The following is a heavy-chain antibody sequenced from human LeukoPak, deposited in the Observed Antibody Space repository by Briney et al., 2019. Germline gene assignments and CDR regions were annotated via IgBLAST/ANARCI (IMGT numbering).Heavy chain of an antibody. D-gene: IGHD2-8*01. Sequence: GGSLRLSCAASGFTFSSYWMSWVRQAPGKGLEWVANIKQDGSEKYYVDSVKGRFTIFRDNAKNLLYLQMNSLRAEDTAVYYCARDFGRKFCTNGVCYMWFDPWGQGTLVTVSS. V-gene: IGHV3-7*01. CDR3: ARDFGRKFCTNGVCYMWFDP. CDR2: IKQDGSEK. J-gene: IGHJ5*02. CDR1: GFTFSSYW.